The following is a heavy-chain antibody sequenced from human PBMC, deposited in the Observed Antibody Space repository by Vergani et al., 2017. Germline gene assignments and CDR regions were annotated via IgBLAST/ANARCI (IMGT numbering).Heavy chain of an antibody. J-gene: IGHJ6*02. CDR1: GYTFTSYG. CDR2: ISAYNGNT. D-gene: IGHD2-2*01. V-gene: IGHV1-18*04. Sequence: QVQLVQSGAEVKKLGAPVKVPCKASGYTFTSYGISWARKAPGQGLEWMGWISAYNGNTNYAQKLQGRVTMNTDTSTSTAYMELRSLRSDDTAVYYCARDPDILVVPAAPYSYYFYGMDVWGQGTTVTVSS. CDR3: ARDPDILVVPAAPYSYYFYGMDV.